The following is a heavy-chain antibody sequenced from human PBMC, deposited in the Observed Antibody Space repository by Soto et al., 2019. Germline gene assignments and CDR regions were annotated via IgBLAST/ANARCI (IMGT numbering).Heavy chain of an antibody. Sequence: PGESLKISCKGSGYSFTRYWTGWVRQMPGKGLEWMGIIYPGDSDTRYSPSFQGQVTISADKSISTAYLQWSSLKASDTAMYYCARVTVTTASIYYYYGMDVWGQGTTVTVSS. CDR3: ARVTVTTASIYYYYGMDV. CDR1: GYSFTRYW. V-gene: IGHV5-51*01. J-gene: IGHJ6*02. CDR2: IYPGDSDT. D-gene: IGHD4-17*01.